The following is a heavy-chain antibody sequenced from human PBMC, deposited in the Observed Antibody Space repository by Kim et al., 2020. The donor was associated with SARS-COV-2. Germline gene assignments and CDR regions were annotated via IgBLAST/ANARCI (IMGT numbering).Heavy chain of an antibody. CDR2: IYYSGST. Sequence: SETLSLTCTVSGGSISSTNYYWGWIRQPPGKGLECIGHIYYSGSTYYNPSLKSRVTMSVDTSKNQFSLKLTSVTAADTAVYYCASTKRKTYYFESWGQGTLVTVSS. CDR3: ASTKRKTYYFES. J-gene: IGHJ4*02. CDR1: GGSISSTNYY. D-gene: IGHD1-1*01. V-gene: IGHV4-39*07.